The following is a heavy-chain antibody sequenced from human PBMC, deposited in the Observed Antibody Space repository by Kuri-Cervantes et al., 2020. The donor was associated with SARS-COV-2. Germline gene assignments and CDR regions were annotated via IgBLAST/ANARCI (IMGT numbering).Heavy chain of an antibody. CDR1: GGSISSYH. CDR3: ARQGGYYGSGRGYYFDY. D-gene: IGHD3-10*01. J-gene: IGHJ4*02. CDR2: IYYSGST. Sequence: ESLKISCTVSGGSISSYHWSWIRQPAGKGLEWIGYIYYSGSTNYNPSLKSRVTISVDTSKNQFSLKLSSVTAADTAVYYCARQGGYYGSGRGYYFDYWGQGTLVTVSS. V-gene: IGHV4-59*08.